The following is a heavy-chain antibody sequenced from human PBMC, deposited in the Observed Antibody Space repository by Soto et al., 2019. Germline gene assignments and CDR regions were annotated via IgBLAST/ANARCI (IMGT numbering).Heavy chain of an antibody. Sequence: ASVKVSCKASGYTFTDYYMHWVRQAPGQGLEWMGWINPNSGGTNYAQKFQGRGTMTRDTSATTAYMELSRLTSDYTAVYYCAIQEDAFDIWGQGTMVTVSS. CDR2: INPNSGGT. V-gene: IGHV1-2*02. D-gene: IGHD2-21*01. CDR3: AIQEDAFDI. J-gene: IGHJ3*02. CDR1: GYTFTDYY.